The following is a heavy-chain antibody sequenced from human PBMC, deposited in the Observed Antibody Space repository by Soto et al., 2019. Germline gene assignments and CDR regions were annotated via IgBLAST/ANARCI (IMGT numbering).Heavy chain of an antibody. CDR3: ASQDSSNWYDWFDP. CDR2: IYYSGST. D-gene: IGHD6-13*01. Sequence: SETLSLTCTVSGGSISSSSYSWGWIRQPPRKGLEWIGSIYYSGSTYYNPSLKSRVTVSVDTSKNQCSLKLSSVSAADTAVYYCASQDSSNWYDWFDPWGQGTLVTVS. CDR1: GGSISSSSYS. J-gene: IGHJ5*02. V-gene: IGHV4-39*01.